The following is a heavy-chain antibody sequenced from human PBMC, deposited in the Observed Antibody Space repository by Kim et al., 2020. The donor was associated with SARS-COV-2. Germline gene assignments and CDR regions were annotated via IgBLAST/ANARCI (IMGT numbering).Heavy chain of an antibody. Sequence: SVKGRFTISRDNAKNSLYLQMNSLRAEDTALYYCAKPLRYFDLDDDAFDIWGQGTMVTVSS. J-gene: IGHJ3*02. D-gene: IGHD3-9*01. V-gene: IGHV3-9*01. CDR3: AKPLRYFDLDDDAFDI.